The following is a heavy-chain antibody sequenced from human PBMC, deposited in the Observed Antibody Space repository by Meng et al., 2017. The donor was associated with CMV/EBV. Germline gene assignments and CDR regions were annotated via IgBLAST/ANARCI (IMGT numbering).Heavy chain of an antibody. V-gene: IGHV4-61*01. Sequence: SGGSVSSGSYYWTWTRQPPGKGLEWIGYAYYNGGNNYSPSLKSRVTILIDASKNQFSLELTSVTAADTAVYYCARGHDFWSGYYLFDPWGQGTLVTVSS. J-gene: IGHJ5*02. CDR3: ARGHDFWSGYYLFDP. CDR1: GGSVSSGSYY. CDR2: AYYNGGN. D-gene: IGHD3-3*01.